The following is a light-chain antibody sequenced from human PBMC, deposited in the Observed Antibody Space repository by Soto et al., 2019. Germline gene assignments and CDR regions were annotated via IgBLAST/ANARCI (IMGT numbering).Light chain of an antibody. Sequence: DTVLTQSPATLSLSPGERATLSCRASQTIRSNYLAWYRQPPGQPPRLLIYGASNRATGIPARFSGSGSGTDFTLIISRLEPEDFALYYCQQYGSSPWTFGQGTKVEIK. J-gene: IGKJ1*01. CDR1: QTIRSNY. CDR2: GAS. V-gene: IGKV3-20*01. CDR3: QQYGSSPWT.